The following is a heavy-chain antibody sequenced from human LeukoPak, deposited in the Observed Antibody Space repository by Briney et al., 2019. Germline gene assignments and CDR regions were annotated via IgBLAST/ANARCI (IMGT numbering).Heavy chain of an antibody. D-gene: IGHD3-22*01. J-gene: IGHJ4*02. V-gene: IGHV3-30*18. Sequence: GGSLRHSCAASGFTFSSYGMHWVRQAPRKGLERVGVISYDGSNKYYADSVKGRFSISRDKSKKTLYLQMNSLRAEDTAVYYCTKPKASYYYDSIGYYLDYCGQGTLVTVSS. CDR1: GFTFSSYG. CDR2: ISYDGSNK. CDR3: TKPKASYYYDSIGYYLDY.